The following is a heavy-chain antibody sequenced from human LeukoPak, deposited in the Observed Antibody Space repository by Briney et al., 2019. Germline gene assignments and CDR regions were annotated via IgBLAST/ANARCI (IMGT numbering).Heavy chain of an antibody. Sequence: ASVTVSFTASGYTFTSYGSSWLRHAPAQGLEWMGWASAYNDNTNYSQTLQGRVTMTTDTSTSTAYMELRSLRSDDTAVYYCARDRYGDPDYWGQGTLVTDSS. CDR3: ARDRYGDPDY. V-gene: IGHV1-18*01. CDR2: ASAYNDNT. J-gene: IGHJ4*02. CDR1: GYTFTSYG. D-gene: IGHD4-17*01.